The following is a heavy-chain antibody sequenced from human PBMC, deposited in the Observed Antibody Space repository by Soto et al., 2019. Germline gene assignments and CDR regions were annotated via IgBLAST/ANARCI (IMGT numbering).Heavy chain of an antibody. V-gene: IGHV3-74*01. CDR3: ARVGATTWY. D-gene: IGHD1-26*01. CDR1: GFTFSSYW. J-gene: IGHJ4*02. Sequence: GGPLRLSCAASGFTFSSYWMHWVRQAQGKGLVWVSRVNSDGSITNYADAVKGRFTISRDNAKNTLYLQMDGLRAEDTAVYYCARVGATTWYWGQGTLVTVSS. CDR2: VNSDGSIT.